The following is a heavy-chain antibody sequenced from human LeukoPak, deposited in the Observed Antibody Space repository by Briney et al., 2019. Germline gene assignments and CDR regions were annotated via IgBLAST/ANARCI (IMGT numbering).Heavy chain of an antibody. V-gene: IGHV4-30-2*01. Sequence: SQTLSLTCGVSGASVSSIGYSWSWIRQPPGRGLEWIGYIYQSGSTSYNPSLQSRVTISIDRSKNQFSLKQTSVTAADMAVYYCARASWGPAVPFVDLWGQGTLVTVSS. CDR3: ARASWGPAVPFVDL. CDR2: IYQSGST. D-gene: IGHD2-2*01. CDR1: GASVSSIGYS. J-gene: IGHJ4*02.